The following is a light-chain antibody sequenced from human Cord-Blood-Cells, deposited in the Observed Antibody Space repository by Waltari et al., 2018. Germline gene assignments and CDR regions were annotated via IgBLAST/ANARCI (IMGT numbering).Light chain of an antibody. CDR1: QSVSSN. CDR3: QQYNNWPPFT. CDR2: GAS. V-gene: IGKV3-15*01. J-gene: IGKJ3*01. Sequence: EIVMTQSPATLSVSPGERATLSCRASQSVSSNLAWYQQKPGQAPRLLIYGASTRATGIPARFSGSWSGTEFTLTISSLQSEDLAVYYCQQYNNWPPFTFGPGTKVDIK.